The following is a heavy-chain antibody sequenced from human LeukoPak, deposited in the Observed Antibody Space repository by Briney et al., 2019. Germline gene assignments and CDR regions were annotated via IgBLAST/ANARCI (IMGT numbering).Heavy chain of an antibody. Sequence: GASVKVSCKASGYTFTGYYMHWVRQAPGQGLEWMGWMNPNSGNTGYAQKFQGRVTMTRNTSISTAYMELSSLRSEDTAVYYCAVHYGDHKFYYYYYGMDVWGQGTTVTVSS. CDR2: MNPNSGNT. J-gene: IGHJ6*02. CDR1: GYTFTGYY. D-gene: IGHD4-17*01. CDR3: AVHYGDHKFYYYYYGMDV. V-gene: IGHV1-8*02.